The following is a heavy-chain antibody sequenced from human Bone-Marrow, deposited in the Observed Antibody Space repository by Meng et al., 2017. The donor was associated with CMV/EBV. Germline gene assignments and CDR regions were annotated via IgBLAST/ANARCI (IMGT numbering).Heavy chain of an antibody. CDR3: ARGRTYYGFYYYYGMDV. CDR1: GGSFSGYY. CDR2: INHSGST. D-gene: IGHD3-10*01. J-gene: IGHJ6*02. V-gene: IGHV4-34*01. Sequence: GSLRLSCAVYGGSFSGYYWSWIRQPPGKGLEWIGEINHSGSTNYNPSLKSRVTISVDTSKNQFSLKLSSVTAADTAVYYCARGRTYYGFYYYYGMDVCGQGTTVTVSS.